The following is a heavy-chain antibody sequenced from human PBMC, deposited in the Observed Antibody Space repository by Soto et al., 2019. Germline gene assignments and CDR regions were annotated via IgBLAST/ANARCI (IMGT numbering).Heavy chain of an antibody. CDR1: GYTFTGYF. J-gene: IGHJ5*02. V-gene: IGHV1-2*02. Sequence: QVQLVQSGAEVKKPGASVKVSCMASGYTFTGYFIHWVREVPGQGLEYMGWINLNTGSTVYAQKFQGRVTMTRDTSISTVFMEMKRLTSDDTAVYYCETVASWEARDWFDPWGQGTLVTVSS. D-gene: IGHD1-26*01. CDR3: ETVASWEARDWFDP. CDR2: INLNTGST.